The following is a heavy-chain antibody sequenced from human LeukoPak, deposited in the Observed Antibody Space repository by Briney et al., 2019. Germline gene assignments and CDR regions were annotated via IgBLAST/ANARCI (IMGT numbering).Heavy chain of an antibody. CDR1: GFTFSSYG. CDR2: ISYDGSNK. D-gene: IGHD2-2*01. J-gene: IGHJ4*02. Sequence: GGSLRLSCAASGFTFSSYGMHWVRQAPGKGLEWVAVISYDGSNKYYADSVKGRFTISRDNSKNTLYLQMNSLRAEDTAVYYCAKDGGKYQLLHTYFDYWGQGTLVTVSS. CDR3: AKDGGKYQLLHTYFDY. V-gene: IGHV3-30*18.